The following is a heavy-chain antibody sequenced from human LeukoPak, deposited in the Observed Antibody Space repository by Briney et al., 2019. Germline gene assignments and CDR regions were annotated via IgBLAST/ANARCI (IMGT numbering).Heavy chain of an antibody. Sequence: ASVKVSCKASGYTFTSYGISWVRQAPGQGLEWMGWISSYNVNTNYAQKLQGRVTMTTHTSTSTAYMALRSLRSDDTAVYYCPRGDMPHHDYWGQGTLVTVSS. J-gene: IGHJ4*02. CDR1: GYTFTSYG. CDR2: ISSYNVNT. CDR3: PRGDMPHHDY. V-gene: IGHV1-18*01. D-gene: IGHD3-16*01.